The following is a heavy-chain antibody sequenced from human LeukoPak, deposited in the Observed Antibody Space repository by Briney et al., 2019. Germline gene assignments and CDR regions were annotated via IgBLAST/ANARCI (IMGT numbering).Heavy chain of an antibody. V-gene: IGHV4-39*07. CDR2: IYHSGST. CDR1: GGSISSGDYY. D-gene: IGHD5-12*01. Sequence: PSETLSLTCTVSGGSISSGDYYWSWIRQPPGKGLEWIGSIYHSGSTYYNPSLKSRVTISVDTSKNQFSLKLSSVTAADTAVYYCARGSGYDFPDYWGQGTLVTVSS. J-gene: IGHJ4*02. CDR3: ARGSGYDFPDY.